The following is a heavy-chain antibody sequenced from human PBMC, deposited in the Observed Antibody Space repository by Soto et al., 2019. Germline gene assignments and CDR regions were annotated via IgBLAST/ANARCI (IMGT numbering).Heavy chain of an antibody. CDR1: GGYISGGCNS. CDR3: ATSRKFFQ. J-gene: IGHJ1*01. V-gene: IGHV4-30-2*01. Sequence: SLRCSGSGGYISGGCNSWSWIRQAPGKGLEWIGFIYNSGSTYYNSSLKSRVTISVDRSKNHFFLNLTSVTVADTAVYYCATSRKFFQ. CDR2: IYNSGST.